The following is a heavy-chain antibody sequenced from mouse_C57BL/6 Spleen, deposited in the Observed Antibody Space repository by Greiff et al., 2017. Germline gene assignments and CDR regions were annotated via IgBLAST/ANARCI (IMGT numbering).Heavy chain of an antibody. Sequence: QVQLQQPGAELVRPGSSVKLSCKASGYTFTSYWMHWVKQRPIQGLEWIGNIDPSDSETHYNQKFKDKATLTVDKSSSTAYMQLSSLTSEDSAVXYCARRSNYPWYFDVWGTGTTVTVSS. CDR3: ARRSNYPWYFDV. CDR1: GYTFTSYW. V-gene: IGHV1-52*01. D-gene: IGHD2-5*01. CDR2: IDPSDSET. J-gene: IGHJ1*03.